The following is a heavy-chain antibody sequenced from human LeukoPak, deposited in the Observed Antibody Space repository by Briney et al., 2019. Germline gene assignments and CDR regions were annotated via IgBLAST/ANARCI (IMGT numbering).Heavy chain of an antibody. V-gene: IGHV3-11*01. Sequence: GGSLRLSCAASGFTFNDFWMSWIRQAPGKGLEWVSYISNTGSTIYYADSVKGRFTISRDNSKNTLYLQMNTLRAEDTALYYCAKIADIWGQGTMVTVSS. CDR3: AKIADI. CDR1: GFTFNDFW. CDR2: ISNTGSTI. J-gene: IGHJ3*02. D-gene: IGHD2-21*01.